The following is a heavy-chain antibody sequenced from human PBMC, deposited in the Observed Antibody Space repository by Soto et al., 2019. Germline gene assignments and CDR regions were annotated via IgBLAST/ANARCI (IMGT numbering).Heavy chain of an antibody. CDR2: IITIFGTA. D-gene: IGHD2-2*02. V-gene: IGHV1-69*06. CDR1: GGTFSSYA. J-gene: IGHJ6*02. CDR3: ARADCSSTSCYRWGSYYYGMDV. Sequence: QVQLVQSGAEVKKPGSSVKVSCKASGGTFSSYAISWVRQAPGQGLEWMGGIITIFGTANYAQKFQGRVMITADKSTSTAYMELSSRRSEDTAVYYCARADCSSTSCYRWGSYYYGMDVWGQGTTVTVSS.